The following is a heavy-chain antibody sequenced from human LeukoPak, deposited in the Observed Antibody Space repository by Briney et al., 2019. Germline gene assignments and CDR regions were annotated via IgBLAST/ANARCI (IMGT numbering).Heavy chain of an antibody. V-gene: IGHV4-30-2*01. CDR3: VAQYYDFWSGYGRGSDY. J-gene: IGHJ4*02. CDR1: GGSISSGGYS. CDR2: INHSGST. D-gene: IGHD3-3*01. Sequence: PSETLSLTCAVSGGSISSGGYSWSWIRQPPGKGLEWIGEINHSGSTNYNPSLKSRVTISVDTSKNQFSLKLSSVTAADTAVYYCVAQYYDFWSGYGRGSDYWGQGTLVTVSS.